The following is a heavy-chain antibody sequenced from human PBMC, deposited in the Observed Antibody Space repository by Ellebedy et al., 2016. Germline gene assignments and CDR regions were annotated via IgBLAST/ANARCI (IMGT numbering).Heavy chain of an antibody. J-gene: IGHJ4*02. D-gene: IGHD7-27*01. CDR1: GYTFSDYY. V-gene: IGHV1-2*02. Sequence: ASVKVSCXASGYTFSDYYMHWVRQAPGQGLEWMGCISPHSGATKYAQKFQGRVTVTTDASTTTAYMEFSSLRSDDTAVYYCARGGPHRTGAGDYWGQGTLVTVSS. CDR3: ARGGPHRTGAGDY. CDR2: ISPHSGAT.